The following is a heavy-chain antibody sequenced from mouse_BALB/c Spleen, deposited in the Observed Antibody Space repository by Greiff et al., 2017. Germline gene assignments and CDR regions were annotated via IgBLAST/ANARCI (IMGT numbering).Heavy chain of an antibody. CDR2: ISRDNSYT. Sequence: EVQVEESGGGLVKPGGSVKMSCEASGYTFSSYTMPWVRQTPGKRLEWVGNISRDNSYTNYHDNVKGRSTFTIDNAKNTPYLQLNSLKSEDTAMYYCTREGEYRNIDDWGEGTTVTVSS. J-gene: IGHJ1*01. D-gene: IGHD2-5*01. CDR1: GYTFSSYT. CDR3: TREGEYRNIDD. V-gene: IGHV5-6-4*01.